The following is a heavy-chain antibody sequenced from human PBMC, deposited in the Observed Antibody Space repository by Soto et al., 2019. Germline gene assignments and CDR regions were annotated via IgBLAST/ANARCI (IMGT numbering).Heavy chain of an antibody. CDR3: AKEEYRGSSFAY. J-gene: IGHJ4*02. CDR2: ISYDGSKK. D-gene: IGHD1-26*01. CDR1: GFTFSSYG. V-gene: IGHV3-30*18. Sequence: QVQLVESGGGVVQPGRSLRISCAASGFTFSSYGMHWVRQAPGKGLEWVARISYDGSKKVYADSVKGRFTISRDNSKDTLYLQVNSLRAEDTAVFYCAKEEYRGSSFAYWGQGTLVTISS.